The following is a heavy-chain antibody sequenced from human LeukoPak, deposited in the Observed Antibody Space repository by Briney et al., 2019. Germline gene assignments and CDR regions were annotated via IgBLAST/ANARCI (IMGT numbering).Heavy chain of an antibody. D-gene: IGHD6-13*01. V-gene: IGHV1-18*01. J-gene: IGHJ6*03. CDR2: ISAYNGNT. Sequence: ASVKVSCKASGYTFTNYGISWVRQAPGQGLEWMGWISAYNGNTNYAQKLQGRVTMTTDTSTSTAYMELRSLRSDGTAVYYCARVVSSSWPYYCYYYMDVWGKGTTVTVSS. CDR1: GYTFTNYG. CDR3: ARVVSSSWPYYCYYYMDV.